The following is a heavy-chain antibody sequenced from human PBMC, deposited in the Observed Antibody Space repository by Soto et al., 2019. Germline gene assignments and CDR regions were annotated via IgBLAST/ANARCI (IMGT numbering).Heavy chain of an antibody. CDR3: ATYSSSSGAPYYYYGMDV. Sequence: ASVKVSCKASGYTFTGYYMHWVRQAPGQGLEWMGWNNPNSGGTNYAQKFQGRVTMTRDTSISTAYMELSRLRSDDTAVYYCATYSSSSGAPYYYYGMDVWGQGTTVTVSS. CDR1: GYTFTGYY. J-gene: IGHJ6*02. CDR2: NNPNSGGT. D-gene: IGHD6-6*01. V-gene: IGHV1-2*02.